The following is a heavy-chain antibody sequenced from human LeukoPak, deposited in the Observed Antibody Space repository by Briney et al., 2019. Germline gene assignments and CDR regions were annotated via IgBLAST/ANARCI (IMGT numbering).Heavy chain of an antibody. V-gene: IGHV4-61*01. CDR1: GGSVSSGIYY. CDR2: IFYSGTT. Sequence: PSETLSLTCTVSGGSVSSGIYYWSWIRPPPGKGLEWIGYIFYSGTTNYNPSLKSRVTISVDTSKNQFSLKLSSLTAADTAVYYCARTTSGWYYFDYWGQGTLVTVSS. J-gene: IGHJ4*02. D-gene: IGHD6-19*01. CDR3: ARTTSGWYYFDY.